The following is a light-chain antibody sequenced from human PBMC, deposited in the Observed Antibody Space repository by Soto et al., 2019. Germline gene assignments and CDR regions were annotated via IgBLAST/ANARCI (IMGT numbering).Light chain of an antibody. Sequence: DIVMTQSPLSLPVTPGEPASISCRSSQSLLHSNGYNSLDWYLQKPGQSPQLLIYLGSNRASGVPDRFSGSGSGKDFTLKISRVEAEDVGVYYCMQALQTPLTFGGGTKVELK. J-gene: IGKJ4*01. CDR1: QSLLHSNGYNS. CDR2: LGS. V-gene: IGKV2-28*01. CDR3: MQALQTPLT.